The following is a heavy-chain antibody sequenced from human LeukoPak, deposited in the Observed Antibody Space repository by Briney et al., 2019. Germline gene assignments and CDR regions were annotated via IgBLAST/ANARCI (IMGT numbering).Heavy chain of an antibody. D-gene: IGHD3-9*01. CDR2: IYYSGST. CDR3: ARHEGGYDILTGYYFVRGFDY. J-gene: IGHJ4*02. CDR1: GGSISSSSYY. V-gene: IGHV4-39*01. Sequence: PSETLSLTCTVSGGSISSSSYYWGWIRQPPGKGLEWIGSIYYSGSTYYNPSLKSRVTISVDTSKNQFSLKLRSVTAADTAVYYCARHEGGYDILTGYYFVRGFDYWGQGTLVTVSP.